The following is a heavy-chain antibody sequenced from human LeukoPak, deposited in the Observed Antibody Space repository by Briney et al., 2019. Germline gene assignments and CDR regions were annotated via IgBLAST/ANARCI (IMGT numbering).Heavy chain of an antibody. V-gene: IGHV3-21*01. J-gene: IGHJ4*02. D-gene: IGHD3-22*01. CDR3: ARSYYYDSSGYYLDY. CDR2: ISSSSSYI. Sequence: GGSLRLSCAASGFTFSSYSINWVRQAPGKGLEWVSSISSSSSYIYYADSVKGRYTISRDNAKNSLYLQMNSLRAEDTAVYYCARSYYYDSSGYYLDYWGQGTLVTVSS. CDR1: GFTFSSYS.